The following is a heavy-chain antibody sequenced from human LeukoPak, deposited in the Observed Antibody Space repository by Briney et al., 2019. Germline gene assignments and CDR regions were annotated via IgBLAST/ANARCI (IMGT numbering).Heavy chain of an antibody. Sequence: SETLSLTCAVYGGSFSNYYWSWIRQPPGQGLEWIGGINQIGSTDYNPSLKCRVTISVDTSKNEFSLKLSSVTVADSALYYCGLRDHYYYYHIDVWGQGTTVTVSS. CDR1: GGSFSNYY. V-gene: IGHV4-34*01. J-gene: IGHJ6*02. CDR3: GLRDHYYYYHIDV. D-gene: IGHD3-3*01. CDR2: INQIGST.